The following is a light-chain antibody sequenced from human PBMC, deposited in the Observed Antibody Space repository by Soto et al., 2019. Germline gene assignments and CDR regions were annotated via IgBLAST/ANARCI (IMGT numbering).Light chain of an antibody. CDR3: QTWGTGIQV. V-gene: IGLV4-69*01. CDR2: LNSDGSH. Sequence: QPVLTQSPSASASLGASVKLTCTLTSGHSMYAIAWLQHQPEKGPRNLMKLNSDGSHIRGDGIPDRFSGSSSGAERYLTISSLQSEDEADYYCQTWGTGIQVFGGGTKLTVL. J-gene: IGLJ3*02. CDR1: SGHSMYA.